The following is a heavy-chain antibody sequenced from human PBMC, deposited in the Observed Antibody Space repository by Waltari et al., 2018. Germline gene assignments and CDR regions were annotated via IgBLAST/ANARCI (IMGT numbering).Heavy chain of an antibody. J-gene: IGHJ4*02. Sequence: EVQLVESGGGSVQPGGSARRSCVASGFIFSTSWMDWVRQAPGKGLVWVSRINNDGSSTTYADSVKGRFTISRDNAKNTLYLHMSSLRAEDTAVYYCIRENIAAAGLESWGQGTLVTVSS. V-gene: IGHV3-74*01. CDR1: GFIFSTSW. CDR3: IRENIAAAGLES. CDR2: INNDGSST. D-gene: IGHD6-13*01.